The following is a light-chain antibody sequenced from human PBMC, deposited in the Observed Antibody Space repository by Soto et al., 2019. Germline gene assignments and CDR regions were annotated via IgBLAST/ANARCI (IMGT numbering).Light chain of an antibody. J-gene: IGKJ1*01. CDR3: QQYNKWPSWT. CDR2: GAS. V-gene: IGKV3-15*01. CDR1: QSVSSN. Sequence: EIVMTQSPATLSVSPGERATLSCRASQSVSSNLAWYQQKPGQAPRLLIYGASTRATGIPARFSGSGSGTEFTLTIRSLQYEDFAVYSCQQYNKWPSWTFGQGTKVEIK.